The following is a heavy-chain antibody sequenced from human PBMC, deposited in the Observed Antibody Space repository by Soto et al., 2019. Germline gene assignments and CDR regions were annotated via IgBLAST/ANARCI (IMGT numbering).Heavy chain of an antibody. Sequence: SETLSLTCTVSGGSVSSGSYYWSWIRQPPGKGLEWIGYMYYSGSTNYNPSLKGRVTISLDTSKNQFSLKLSSVTAADTAVYFCARTRDFWSGNDAFDIWGQGTMVTVSS. J-gene: IGHJ3*02. CDR1: GGSVSSGSYY. CDR3: ARTRDFWSGNDAFDI. D-gene: IGHD3-3*01. CDR2: MYYSGST. V-gene: IGHV4-61*01.